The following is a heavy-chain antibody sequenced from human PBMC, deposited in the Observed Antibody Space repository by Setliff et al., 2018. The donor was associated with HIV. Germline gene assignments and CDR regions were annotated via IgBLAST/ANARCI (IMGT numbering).Heavy chain of an antibody. D-gene: IGHD3-22*01. J-gene: IGHJ3*02. V-gene: IGHV1-69*05. CDR3: ARGDYYYDSSGYYYVAAFDI. CDR2: IIPIFGTA. Sequence: GASVKVSCKASGGTFSSYAISWVRQAPGQGLEWMGGIIPIFGTANYAQKFQGRVTITTDESTSTAYMELSSLRSEDTAVYYCARGDYYYDSSGYYYVAAFDIWGQGTMVTVSS. CDR1: GGTFSSYA.